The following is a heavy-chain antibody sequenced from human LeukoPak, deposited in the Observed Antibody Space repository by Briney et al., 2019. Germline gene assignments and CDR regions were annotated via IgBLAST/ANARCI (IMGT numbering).Heavy chain of an antibody. V-gene: IGHV4-30-4*08. CDR3: ARVGDESFDY. D-gene: IGHD3-10*01. Sequence: SQTLSLTCTVSGGSISNGDYYWSWIRQPPGKGLEWIGYISSSGCSFYNPSLKSRVIISVDTSKNQFSLRLSSVTSADAAVYYCARVGDESFDYWGQGTQVSVSS. CDR2: ISSSGCS. CDR1: GGSISNGDYY. J-gene: IGHJ4*02.